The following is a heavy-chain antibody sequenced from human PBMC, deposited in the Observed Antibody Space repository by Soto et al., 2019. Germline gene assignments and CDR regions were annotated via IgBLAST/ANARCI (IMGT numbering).Heavy chain of an antibody. D-gene: IGHD1-7*01. J-gene: IGHJ6*02. CDR1: GGSFSGYY. V-gene: IGHV4-34*01. CDR3: ARTEITGTTYYYGMDV. CDR2: INHSGST. Sequence: QVQLQQWGAGLLKPSETLSLTCAVYGGSFSGYYWSWIRQPPGKGLEWIGEINHSGSTNYNPSLKSRVTISVDKSKNQFSLKLSSVTAADTAVYYCARTEITGTTYYYGMDVWGQGTTVTVSS.